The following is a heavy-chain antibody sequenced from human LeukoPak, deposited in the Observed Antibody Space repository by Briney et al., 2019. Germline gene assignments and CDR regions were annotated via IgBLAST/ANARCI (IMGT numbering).Heavy chain of an antibody. J-gene: IGHJ6*03. CDR3: ARGAGDSSGWFNYYYYYMDV. V-gene: IGHV1-8*03. Sequence: GASVKVSCKASGYTFTSYDINWVRQATGQGLEWMGWMNPNSGNTGYAQKFQGRVTITRNTSISTAYMELSSLRSEDTAAYYCARGAGDSSGWFNYYYYYMDVWGKGTTVTVSS. CDR1: GYTFTSYD. CDR2: MNPNSGNT. D-gene: IGHD6-19*01.